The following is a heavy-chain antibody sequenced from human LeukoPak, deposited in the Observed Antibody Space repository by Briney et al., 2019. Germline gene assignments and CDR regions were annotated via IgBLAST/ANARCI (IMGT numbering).Heavy chain of an antibody. D-gene: IGHD6-6*01. Sequence: ASVKVSCKASGYTFTSYGISWVRQAPGQGLEWMGWINPNSGGTNYAQKFQGRVTMTRDTSISTAYMELSRLRSDDTAVYYCARGRSYSSSSAYYWGQGTLVTVSS. CDR3: ARGRSYSSSSAYY. J-gene: IGHJ4*02. CDR1: GYTFTSYG. CDR2: INPNSGGT. V-gene: IGHV1-2*02.